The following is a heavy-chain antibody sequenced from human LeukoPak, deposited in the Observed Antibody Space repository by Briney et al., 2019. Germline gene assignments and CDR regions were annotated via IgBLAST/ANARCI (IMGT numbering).Heavy chain of an antibody. J-gene: IGHJ4*02. CDR2: ISSSGSNI. CDR3: ARDREHYDSSGYPDY. CDR1: GFTSSSYE. D-gene: IGHD3-22*01. V-gene: IGHV3-48*03. Sequence: GGSLRLSCAASGFTSSSYEMNWVRQAPGKGLEWVSYISSSGSNIKYADSVKGRFTISRDNSKNTLYLQMNSLRAEDTAVYYCARDREHYDSSGYPDYWGQGTLVTVSS.